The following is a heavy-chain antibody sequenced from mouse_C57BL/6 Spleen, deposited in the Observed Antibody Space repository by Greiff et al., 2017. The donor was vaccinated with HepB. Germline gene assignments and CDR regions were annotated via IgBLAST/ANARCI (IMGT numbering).Heavy chain of an antibody. CDR1: GYTFTDHT. CDR2: IYPRDGST. D-gene: IGHD1-1*01. J-gene: IGHJ3*01. CDR3: ARGGFTTVVVPEFAY. Sequence: LVESDAELVKPGASVKISCKVSGYTFTDHTIHWMKQRPEQGLEWIGYIYPRDGSTKYNEKFKGKATLTADKSSSTAYMQLNSLTSEDSAVYFCARGGFTTVVVPEFAYWGQGTLVTVSA. V-gene: IGHV1-78*01.